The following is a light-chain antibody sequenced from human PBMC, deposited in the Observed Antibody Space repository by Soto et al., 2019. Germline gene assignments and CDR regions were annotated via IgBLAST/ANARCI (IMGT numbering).Light chain of an antibody. CDR2: GAS. CDR3: QQLRSYPST. Sequence: EIVLTQSPGTLSLSPGERATLSCRASQSVSSNLAWYQQKPGQAPRLLIYGASTRATGIPARFSGSGSGTEFTLTISSLQAEDFASYYCQQLRSYPSTFGGGTKVDI. J-gene: IGKJ4*01. V-gene: IGKV3-15*01. CDR1: QSVSSN.